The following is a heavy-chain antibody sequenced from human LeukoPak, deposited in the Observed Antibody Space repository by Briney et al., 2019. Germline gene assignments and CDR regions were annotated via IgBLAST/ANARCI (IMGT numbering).Heavy chain of an antibody. D-gene: IGHD3-22*01. CDR2: ISGSGGST. Sequence: GGSLRLSCAASGFTFSSYAMSWVRQAPGKGLEWVSAISGSGGSTYYADSVKGRFTISRDNSKNTLYLQMNGLRAEDTAVYYCAKDRITMIVVEAFDYWGQGTLVTVSS. CDR1: GFTFSSYA. CDR3: AKDRITMIVVEAFDY. V-gene: IGHV3-23*01. J-gene: IGHJ4*02.